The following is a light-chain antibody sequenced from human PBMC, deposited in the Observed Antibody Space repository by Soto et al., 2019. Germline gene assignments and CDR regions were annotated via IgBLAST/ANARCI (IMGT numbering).Light chain of an antibody. Sequence: QSVLTQPPSASGTPGQRVTISCSGSNSNIGSNTVNWYQQFPGTAPRFLIYGNDLRPSGVPDRFSASNSGTSASLAISGLQSEDEAEYYCAVWDDSLRGRVFGGGTKLTVL. CDR2: GND. CDR1: NSNIGSNT. CDR3: AVWDDSLRGRV. V-gene: IGLV1-44*01. J-gene: IGLJ2*01.